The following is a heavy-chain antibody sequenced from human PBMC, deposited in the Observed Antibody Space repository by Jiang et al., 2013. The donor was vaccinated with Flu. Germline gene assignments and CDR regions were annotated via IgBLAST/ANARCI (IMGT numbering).Heavy chain of an antibody. D-gene: IGHD5-12*01. CDR1: GFSLSTSGMC. V-gene: IGHV2-70*01. Sequence: KPTQTLTLTCTFSGFSLSTSGMCVSWIRQPPGKALEWLALIDWDDDKYYSTSLKTRLTISKDTSKNQVVLTMTNMDPVDTATYYCARIRAYSGYDGYYYYYGMDVWGQGTTVTVSS. CDR2: IDWDDDK. J-gene: IGHJ6*02. CDR3: ARIRAYSGYDGYYYYYGMDV.